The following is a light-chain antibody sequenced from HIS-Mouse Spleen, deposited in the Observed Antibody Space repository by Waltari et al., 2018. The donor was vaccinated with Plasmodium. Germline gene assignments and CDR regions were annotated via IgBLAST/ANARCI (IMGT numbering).Light chain of an antibody. CDR1: ALPKQY. Sequence: SYELTQPPSVSVSPGQTARITCSGDALPKQYAYWYQQKPGQAPLLVIIKDSERPSGIREQFSGSSSGTTVTLTIRGVQAEDEADYYCQSADSSGTPNWVFGGGTKLTVL. J-gene: IGLJ3*02. CDR3: QSADSSGTPNWV. V-gene: IGLV3-25*03. CDR2: KDS.